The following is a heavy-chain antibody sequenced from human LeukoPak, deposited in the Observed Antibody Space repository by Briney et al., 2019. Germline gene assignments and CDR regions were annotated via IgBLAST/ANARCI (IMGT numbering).Heavy chain of an antibody. J-gene: IGHJ4*02. CDR1: GFTFSNYD. CDR2: ISSSSSYI. CDR3: ASAAYSGTFTDY. V-gene: IGHV3-21*01. Sequence: GGSLRLSCGASGFTFSNYDMNWVRQAPGKGLEWVSSISSSSSYIYYADSVKGRFTISRDNAKNSLYLQMNTLRAEDTAVYYCASAAYSGTFTDYWGQGTLVTVSS. D-gene: IGHD1-26*01.